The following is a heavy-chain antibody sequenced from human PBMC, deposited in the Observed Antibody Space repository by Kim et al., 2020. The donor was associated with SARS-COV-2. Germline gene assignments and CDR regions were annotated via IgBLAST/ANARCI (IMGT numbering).Heavy chain of an antibody. CDR2: IRQDGNEK. Sequence: GGSLRLSCAASGFTLSDYLMSWVRQAPGKGLEWVANIRQDGNEKYYVDSVKGRFTISRDNAKNSVYLDLNSLRAEDTAVYYCARVGWRQLWFFDYWGPGTLVTVSS. J-gene: IGHJ4*02. V-gene: IGHV3-7*01. CDR3: ARVGWRQLWFFDY. D-gene: IGHD5-18*01. CDR1: GFTLSDYL.